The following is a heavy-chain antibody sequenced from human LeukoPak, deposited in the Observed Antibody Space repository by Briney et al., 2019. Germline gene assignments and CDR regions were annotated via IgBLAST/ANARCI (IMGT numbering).Heavy chain of an antibody. CDR2: IKSKTDGGTT. D-gene: IGHD6-13*01. CDR1: GFTFSNAW. Sequence: PGGSLRLSCAASGFTFSNAWMSWVRQAPGKGLEWVGRIKSKTDGGTTDYAAPVKGRFTISRDDSKNTLYLQMNSLKTEDTAVYYCTTGTDPNSSSWYDYWGQGTLVTVSS. CDR3: TTGTDPNSSSWYDY. V-gene: IGHV3-15*01. J-gene: IGHJ4*02.